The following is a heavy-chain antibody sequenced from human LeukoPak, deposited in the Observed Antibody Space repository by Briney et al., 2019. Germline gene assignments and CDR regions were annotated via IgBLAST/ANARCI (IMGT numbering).Heavy chain of an antibody. CDR3: ARDIGDCSSTNCHGY. J-gene: IGHJ4*02. CDR1: GFTFRSHG. CDR2: IGYDGSNK. D-gene: IGHD2-2*01. Sequence: GSLRLACAASGFTFRSHGMHWVRQAPGKGLEWVTFIGYDGSNKYYADSVKGRFTISRDNAKNSLYLQMNSLRAEDTAVYYCARDIGDCSSTNCHGYWGQGTLVTVSS. V-gene: IGHV3-30*02.